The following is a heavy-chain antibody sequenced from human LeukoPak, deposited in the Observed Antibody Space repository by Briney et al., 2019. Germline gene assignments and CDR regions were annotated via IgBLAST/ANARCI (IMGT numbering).Heavy chain of an antibody. CDR1: GFTFNSYA. V-gene: IGHV3-21*01. J-gene: IGHJ4*02. Sequence: GGSLRLSCAGSGFTFNSYAMSWVRQAPGKGLEWVSGISGSGAYTYYADSVKGRFTISRDNAKNSLYLQMNSLRAEDTAVYYCARADEYSSSWYYFDYWGQGTLVTVSS. D-gene: IGHD6-13*01. CDR3: ARADEYSSSWYYFDY. CDR2: ISGSGAYT.